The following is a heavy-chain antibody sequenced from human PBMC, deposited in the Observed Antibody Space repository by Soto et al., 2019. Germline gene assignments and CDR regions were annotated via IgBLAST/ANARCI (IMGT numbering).Heavy chain of an antibody. Sequence: QVQLQQWGAGLLKPSETLSLTCAVYGGSFSGYYWSWIRQPPGKGLEWIGEINHSGSTNYNPSLKSRFTISVDTSKNQFSLKLSSVTAADTAVYYCARAYCSGGSCYSGYDYWGQGTLVTVSS. J-gene: IGHJ4*02. CDR1: GGSFSGYY. CDR3: ARAYCSGGSCYSGYDY. D-gene: IGHD2-15*01. V-gene: IGHV4-34*01. CDR2: INHSGST.